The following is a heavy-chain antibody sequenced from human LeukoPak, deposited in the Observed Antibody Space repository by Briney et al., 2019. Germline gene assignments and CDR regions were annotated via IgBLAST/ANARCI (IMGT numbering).Heavy chain of an antibody. J-gene: IGHJ4*02. Sequence: PSETLSLTCTVSGGAIISDNFYWGWVRQPPGKGLEWVGSINYSGTTYYNPSLRSRLSMSVDTSRTQFFLRLNSVTAADTAVYYCGRLFDSWGQGILVTASS. CDR2: INYSGTT. V-gene: IGHV4-39*01. CDR1: GGAIISDNFY. CDR3: GRLFDS.